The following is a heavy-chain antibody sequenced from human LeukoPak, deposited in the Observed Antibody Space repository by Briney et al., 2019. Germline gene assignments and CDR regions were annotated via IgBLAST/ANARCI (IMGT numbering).Heavy chain of an antibody. Sequence: GGSLRLSCAASGFTFSSYSMSWVRQAPGKGLEWVSAISGSGGSTYYADSVKGRFTISRDNSKNTLYLQMNSLRAEDTAVYYCAKAPRAAAGTYNGMDVWGQGTTVTVSS. CDR1: GFTFSSYS. J-gene: IGHJ6*02. CDR3: AKAPRAAAGTYNGMDV. CDR2: ISGSGGST. D-gene: IGHD6-13*01. V-gene: IGHV3-23*01.